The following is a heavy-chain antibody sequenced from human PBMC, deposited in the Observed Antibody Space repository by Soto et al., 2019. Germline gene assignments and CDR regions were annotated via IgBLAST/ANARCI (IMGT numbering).Heavy chain of an antibody. CDR1: GGSISSYY. J-gene: IGHJ6*02. CDR3: ARDLKYSGYDYYYYYGMDV. Sequence: SETLSLTCTVSGGSISSYYWSWIRQPPGKGLEWIGYIYYSGSTNYNPSLKSRVTISVDTSKNQFSLKLSSVTAADTAVYYCARDLKYSGYDYYYYYGMDVWGQGTTVTVSS. D-gene: IGHD5-12*01. V-gene: IGHV4-59*01. CDR2: IYYSGST.